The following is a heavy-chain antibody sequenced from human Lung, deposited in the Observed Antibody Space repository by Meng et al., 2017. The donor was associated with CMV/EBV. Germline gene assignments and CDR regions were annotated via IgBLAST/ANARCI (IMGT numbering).Heavy chain of an antibody. Sequence: GESLKISCAASGFTFSSYEMNWVRQAPGKGLEWVAYISSSGSTIYYADSVKGRFTISRDNAKNSLYLQMNSLRAEDTAVYYCARNGEYYDFRSGYYKISHYYYYYGMDVWGQGXTVTVSS. CDR2: ISSSGSTI. CDR1: GFTFSSYE. D-gene: IGHD3-3*01. V-gene: IGHV3-48*03. J-gene: IGHJ6*02. CDR3: ARNGEYYDFRSGYYKISHYYYYYGMDV.